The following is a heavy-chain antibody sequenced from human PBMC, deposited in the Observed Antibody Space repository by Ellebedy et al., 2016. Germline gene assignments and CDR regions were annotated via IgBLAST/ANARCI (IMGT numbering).Heavy chain of an antibody. D-gene: IGHD6-19*01. J-gene: IGHJ3*02. V-gene: IGHV3-48*01. CDR1: GHSFTSYW. CDR2: ISSSSSTI. CDR3: ARGGSGWYYEAFDI. Sequence: SCXGSGHSFTSYWIGWVRQAPGKGLEWVSYISSSSSTIYYADSVKGRFTISRDNAKNSLYLQMNSLRAEDTAVYYCARGGSGWYYEAFDIWGQGTMVTVSS.